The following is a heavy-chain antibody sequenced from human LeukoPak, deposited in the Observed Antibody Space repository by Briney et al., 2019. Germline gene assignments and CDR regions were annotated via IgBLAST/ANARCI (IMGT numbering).Heavy chain of an antibody. CDR1: GFXFSNYA. Sequence: GGSLRLSCSASGFXFSNYAIHWVRQAPGKGLEYVSSISSDGGGTYYAGSVKGRFTISRDNSKNTLSLQMSSLRAEDTAVYYCVTRDSSGYFYNDWGQGTLVTVSS. D-gene: IGHD3-22*01. CDR3: VTRDSSGYFYND. J-gene: IGHJ4*02. V-gene: IGHV3-64D*06. CDR2: ISSDGGGT.